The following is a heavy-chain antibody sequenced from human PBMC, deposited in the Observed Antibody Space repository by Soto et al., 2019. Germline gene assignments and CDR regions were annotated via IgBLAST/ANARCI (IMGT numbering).Heavy chain of an antibody. CDR3: ARDSYDVLTGQKRYFDS. CDR1: GFTFDAYT. V-gene: IGHV3-43*01. D-gene: IGHD3-9*01. Sequence: GGSLRLSCAASGFTFDAYTMHWVRQVPGKGPQWVSLISWGGGRRLYSDSVKGRFTISRDNSKNSLYLQMSVLTTEDTALYYCARDSYDVLTGQKRYFDSWGQGTLVTVSS. CDR2: ISWGGGRR. J-gene: IGHJ4*02.